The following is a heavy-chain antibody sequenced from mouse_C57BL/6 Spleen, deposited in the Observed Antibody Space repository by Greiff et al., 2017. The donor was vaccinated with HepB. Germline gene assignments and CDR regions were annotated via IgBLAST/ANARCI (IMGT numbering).Heavy chain of an antibody. Sequence: EVMLVESRGGLVKPGGSLKLSCAASGFTFSDYGMHWVRQAPEKGLEWVAYISSGSSTIYYADTVKGRFTISRDNAKNTLFLQMTSLRSEDTAMYYCARGRDYWGQGTTLTVSS. CDR2: ISSGSSTI. CDR3: ARGRDY. CDR1: GFTFSDYG. V-gene: IGHV5-17*01. J-gene: IGHJ2*01.